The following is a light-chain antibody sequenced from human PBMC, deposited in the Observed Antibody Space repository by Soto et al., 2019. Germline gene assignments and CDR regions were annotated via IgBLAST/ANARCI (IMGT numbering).Light chain of an antibody. CDR1: QSSSSY. J-gene: IGKJ4*01. V-gene: IGKV1-39*01. Sequence: DIQMTQSPSSLSASVGDRVTITCRASQSSSSYLNWYKQKPGKAPKLLIYAASSLQSGVPSRFSGSGSGTDFTLTISSLQPEDFATYYCQQSYSTLLTFGGGTKVEIK. CDR3: QQSYSTLLT. CDR2: AAS.